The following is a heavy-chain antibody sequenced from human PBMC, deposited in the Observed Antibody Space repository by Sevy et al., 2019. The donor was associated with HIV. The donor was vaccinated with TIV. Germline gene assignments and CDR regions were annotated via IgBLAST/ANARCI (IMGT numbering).Heavy chain of an antibody. J-gene: IGHJ4*02. CDR3: ARYQLGSIDY. CDR2: VSSDGSEI. CDR1: GFTFSTYA. Sequence: GGSLRLSCAVSGFTFSTYAMHWVRQAPGKGLECVAIVSSDGSEINYADSVKGRFTNSRDNSRNTLYLQMNSLRTEDTALYYCARYQLGSIDYWGQGTLVTVSS. D-gene: IGHD7-27*01. V-gene: IGHV3-30-3*01.